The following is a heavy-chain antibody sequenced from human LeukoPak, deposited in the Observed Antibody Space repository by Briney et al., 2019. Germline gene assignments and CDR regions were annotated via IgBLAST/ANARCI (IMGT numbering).Heavy chain of an antibody. Sequence: SETLSLTCAVYGGSFSGYYWGWIRQPPGKGLEWIGEINHSGSTNYNPSLKSRVTISVDTSKNQFSLKLSSVTAADTAVYYCARGGGIAVAGLDYWGQGTLVTVSS. D-gene: IGHD6-19*01. CDR3: ARGGGIAVAGLDY. V-gene: IGHV4-34*01. CDR1: GGSFSGYY. J-gene: IGHJ4*01. CDR2: INHSGST.